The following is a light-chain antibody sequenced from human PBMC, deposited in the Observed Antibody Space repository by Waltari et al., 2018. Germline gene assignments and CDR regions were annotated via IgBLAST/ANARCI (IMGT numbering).Light chain of an antibody. CDR2: WAS. V-gene: IGKV4-1*01. J-gene: IGKJ1*01. CDR3: QQYYGTPPT. Sequence: DIVMTQSPDSLAVSLGERATINCKSSQNVLYSSNNKNYLTWYQQKPGQTPKLLIYWASTPESGVPDRFSGSGSGTDFTLTISSLQAEDVAVYYCQQYYGTPPTFGQGTKVEIK. CDR1: QNVLYSSNNKNY.